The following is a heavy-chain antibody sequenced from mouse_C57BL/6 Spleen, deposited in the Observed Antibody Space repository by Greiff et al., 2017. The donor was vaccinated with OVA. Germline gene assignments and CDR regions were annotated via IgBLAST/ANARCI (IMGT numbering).Heavy chain of an antibody. J-gene: IGHJ1*03. CDR2: IYPGDGDT. V-gene: IGHV1-82*01. CDR3: AHTVVVDPYWYFDV. D-gene: IGHD1-1*01. Sequence: QVQLKQSGPELVKPGASVKISCKASGYAFSSSWMNWVKQRPGKGLEWIGRIYPGDGDTNYNGKFKGKATLTADKSSSTAYMQLSSLTSEDSAVYFCAHTVVVDPYWYFDVWGTGTTVTVSS. CDR1: GYAFSSSW.